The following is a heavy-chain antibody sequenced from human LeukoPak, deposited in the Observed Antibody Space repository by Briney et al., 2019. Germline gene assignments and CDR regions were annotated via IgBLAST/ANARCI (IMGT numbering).Heavy chain of an antibody. Sequence: PSETLSLTCAVYGGSFSGYYWSWIRQPPGKGLEWIGEINHSGSTNYNPSLKSRVTISVDTSKNQFSLKLSSVTAADTAVYYCARQPLYRTDAFDIWGQGTMVTVSS. D-gene: IGHD1-26*01. CDR2: INHSGST. J-gene: IGHJ3*02. V-gene: IGHV4-34*01. CDR1: GGSFSGYY. CDR3: ARQPLYRTDAFDI.